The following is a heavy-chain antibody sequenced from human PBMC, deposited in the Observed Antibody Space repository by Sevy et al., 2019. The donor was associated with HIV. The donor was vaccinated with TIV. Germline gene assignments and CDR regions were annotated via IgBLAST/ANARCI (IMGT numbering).Heavy chain of an antibody. CDR2: IYHSGST. Sequence: SETLSLTCAVSGGSISSGGYSWSWIRQPPGKGLEWIGYIYHSGSTYYHPSLKSRVTISVDRSKNQFSLKLSSVTAADTAVYYCARLDSSGWSFDYWGQGTLVTVSS. V-gene: IGHV4-30-2*01. J-gene: IGHJ4*02. CDR1: GGSISSGGYS. CDR3: ARLDSSGWSFDY. D-gene: IGHD3-22*01.